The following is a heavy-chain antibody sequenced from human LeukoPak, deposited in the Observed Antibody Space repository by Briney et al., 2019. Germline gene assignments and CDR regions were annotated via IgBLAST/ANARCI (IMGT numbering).Heavy chain of an antibody. CDR3: ARDEGIRFLEWLLVY. CDR2: INPSGGST. D-gene: IGHD3-3*01. V-gene: IGHV1-46*01. Sequence: GASVKVSCKASGYTFTSYYMHWVRQAPGQGLEWMGIINPSGGSTSYAQKFQGRVTMTRDTSTSTVYMELSSLRSEDTAVYYCARDEGIRFLEWLLVYWGQGTLVTVSS. CDR1: GYTFTSYY. J-gene: IGHJ4*02.